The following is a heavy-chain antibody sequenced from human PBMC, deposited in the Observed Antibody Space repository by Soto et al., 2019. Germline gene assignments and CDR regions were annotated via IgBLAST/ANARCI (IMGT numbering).Heavy chain of an antibody. J-gene: IGHJ4*02. CDR1: GDTFNFYT. D-gene: IGHD3-10*01. CDR2: VNPILTMS. V-gene: IGHV1-69*02. Sequence: QVQLVQSGAEVRKPGSAVRVSCKASGDTFNFYTINWVRQAPGLGLEWMGRVNPILTMSNYAQKFEGRVTITADKSTTTDYMELSSLRSEDTAIYYCATSYGSGYRAFDYWGQGALVTVSS. CDR3: ATSYGSGYRAFDY.